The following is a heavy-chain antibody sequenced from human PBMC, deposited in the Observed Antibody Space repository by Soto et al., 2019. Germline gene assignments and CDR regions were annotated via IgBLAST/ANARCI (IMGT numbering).Heavy chain of an antibody. V-gene: IGHV1-18*01. J-gene: IGHJ4*02. Sequence: VQLVQSGAEVKQPGASVKVSCKASGYTFTSYGISWVRQAPGQGLEWMGWISAYNGNTNYAQKLQGRVTMTTDTSTSTAYMELRSLRSDDTAVYYCARNQRPRRVPGPRAGYEEYYFDYWGQGTLVTVSS. CDR2: ISAYNGNT. CDR1: GYTFTSYG. D-gene: IGHD2-2*01. CDR3: ARNQRPRRVPGPRAGYEEYYFDY.